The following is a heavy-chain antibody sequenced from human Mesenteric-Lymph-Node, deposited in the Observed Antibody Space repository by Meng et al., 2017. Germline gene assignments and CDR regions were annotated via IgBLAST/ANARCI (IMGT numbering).Heavy chain of an antibody. CDR1: GYSISSGYY. V-gene: IGHV4-38-2*02. J-gene: IGHJ4*02. CDR2: INHSGDT. Sequence: SETLSLTCTVSGYSISSGYYWGWIRQPPGKGLEWIGEINHSGDTNYNPSLKSRVIISVDTSRDQFSLKMTSVTAADTGVYYCARVEFRGDSRDSCGLDHWGQGILVTVSS. D-gene: IGHD3-22*01. CDR3: ARVEFRGDSRDSCGLDH.